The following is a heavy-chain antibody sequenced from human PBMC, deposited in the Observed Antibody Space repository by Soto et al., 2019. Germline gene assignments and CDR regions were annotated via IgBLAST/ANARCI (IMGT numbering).Heavy chain of an antibody. V-gene: IGHV1-18*04. D-gene: IGHD4-17*01. CDR3: ARGVDYGDYLDY. Sequence: ASVKVSWKAAGYTFTSYGISCVRQAPGQGLERMGWISAYNGNTDYAQKLQGRVTMATDTSTSTAYMELRSLRSDDTAVYYCARGVDYGDYLDYWGQGTLVTVSS. J-gene: IGHJ4*02. CDR2: ISAYNGNT. CDR1: GYTFTSYG.